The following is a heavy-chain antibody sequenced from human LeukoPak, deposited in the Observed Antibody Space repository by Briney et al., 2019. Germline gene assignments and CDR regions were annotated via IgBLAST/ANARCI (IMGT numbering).Heavy chain of an antibody. CDR3: ARRYDSGSYHLPH. Sequence: ASVRVSCKASGYTFTSYDINWVRQAAGQGLEWTGWMNPNSGNTGYAQKFQGRITMARNTSISTAYMELSSLTSEDTAVYFCARRYDSGSYHLPHWGQGTLVTVSS. CDR1: GYTFTSYD. D-gene: IGHD3-10*01. J-gene: IGHJ4*02. CDR2: MNPNSGNT. V-gene: IGHV1-8*01.